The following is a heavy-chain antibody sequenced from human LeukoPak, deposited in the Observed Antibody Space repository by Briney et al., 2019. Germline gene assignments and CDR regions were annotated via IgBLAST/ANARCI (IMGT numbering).Heavy chain of an antibody. CDR3: ARGRSSSWYGVFDP. V-gene: IGHV1-8*01. CDR2: MNPNSGNT. D-gene: IGHD6-13*01. CDR1: GYTFTSYD. Sequence: ASVKVSCKASGYTFTSYDINWVRQATGQGLEWMGWMNPNSGNTGYAQKFQGRVTMTRNTSISTAYMELSSLRSEDTAVYYCARGRSSSWYGVFDPWGQETLVTVSS. J-gene: IGHJ5*02.